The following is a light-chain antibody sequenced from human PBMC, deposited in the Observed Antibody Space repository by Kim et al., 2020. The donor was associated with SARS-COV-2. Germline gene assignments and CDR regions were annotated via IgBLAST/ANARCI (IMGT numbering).Light chain of an antibody. Sequence: SLSPEQPASITCSGDKLGDKYACWYQQKPGQSPVLVIYQDSKRPSGIPERFSGSNSGNTATLTISGTRAMDEADYYCQAWDSSTVVFGGGTQLTVL. CDR2: QDS. CDR1: KLGDKY. V-gene: IGLV3-1*01. J-gene: IGLJ2*01. CDR3: QAWDSSTVV.